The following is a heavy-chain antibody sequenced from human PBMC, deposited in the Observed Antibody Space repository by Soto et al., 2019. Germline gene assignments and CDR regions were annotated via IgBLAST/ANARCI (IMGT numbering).Heavy chain of an antibody. CDR2: IYYSGST. D-gene: IGHD4-17*01. CDR1: GGSVSSGSYY. V-gene: IGHV4-61*01. CDR3: ARDLLRDAFDI. Sequence: PSETLSLTCTVSGGSVSSGSYYWSWIRQPPGKGLEWIGYIYYSGSTNYNPSLKSRVTISVDTSKNQFSLKLSSVTAADTAVYYCARDLLRDAFDIWGQGTMVTVS. J-gene: IGHJ3*02.